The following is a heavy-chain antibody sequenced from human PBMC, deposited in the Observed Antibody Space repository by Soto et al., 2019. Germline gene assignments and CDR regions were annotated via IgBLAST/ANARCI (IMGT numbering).Heavy chain of an antibody. D-gene: IGHD3-3*01. Sequence: QVQLVESGGGVVQPGRSLRLSCAASGFTFSRHTMHWVRQAPGKGLECVAAIPDDGSNTYYADSVKGRFTISRDNSKNTLYLQMNSLSSEDTAVHHCAREVYYDFWSGFNTHPYYFDDWGQGTLVTVSS. J-gene: IGHJ4*02. CDR3: AREVYYDFWSGFNTHPYYFDD. V-gene: IGHV3-30-3*01. CDR1: GFTFSRHT. CDR2: IPDDGSNT.